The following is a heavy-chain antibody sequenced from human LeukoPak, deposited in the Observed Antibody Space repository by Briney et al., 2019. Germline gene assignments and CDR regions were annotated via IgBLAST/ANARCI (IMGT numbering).Heavy chain of an antibody. CDR1: GGSISSGSYY. CDR3: ARTGLRFDY. D-gene: IGHD5-12*01. V-gene: IGHV4-61*02. J-gene: IGHJ4*02. CDR2: IYTSGST. Sequence: SQTLSLTCPVSGGSISSGSYYWSRIRQPAGKGLEWIGRIYTSGSTNYNPSLKSRVTISVDTSKNQFSLKLSSVTAADTAVYYCARTGLRFDYWGQGTLVTVSS.